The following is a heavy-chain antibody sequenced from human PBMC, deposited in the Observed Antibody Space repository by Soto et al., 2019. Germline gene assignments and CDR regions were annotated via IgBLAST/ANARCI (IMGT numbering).Heavy chain of an antibody. CDR1: GGTFSSYA. J-gene: IGHJ5*02. Sequence: SVKVSCNASGGTFSSYAISWVRQAPGQGLEWMGGIIPIFGTANYAQKFQGRVTITADESTSTAYMELSSLRSEDTAVYYCARAPPPRKIDCSSTSCYFWFDPWGQGTLVTVSS. D-gene: IGHD2-2*01. CDR2: IIPIFGTA. CDR3: ARAPPPRKIDCSSTSCYFWFDP. V-gene: IGHV1-69*13.